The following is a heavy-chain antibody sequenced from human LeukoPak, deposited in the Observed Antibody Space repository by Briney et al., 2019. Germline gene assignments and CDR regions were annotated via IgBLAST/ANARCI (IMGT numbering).Heavy chain of an antibody. CDR1: GYTFTVDY. J-gene: IGHJ4*02. D-gene: IGHD6-19*01. Sequence: ASVTVSCTASGYTFTVDYIHWVRQAPGQGLEWMGWINPDSGNTNYAQKLQGRVTMTTDTSTSTAYMELRSLRSDDTAVYYCARDLTYSSGWGDYWGQGTLVTVSS. CDR3: ARDLTYSSGWGDY. CDR2: INPDSGNT. V-gene: IGHV1-18*04.